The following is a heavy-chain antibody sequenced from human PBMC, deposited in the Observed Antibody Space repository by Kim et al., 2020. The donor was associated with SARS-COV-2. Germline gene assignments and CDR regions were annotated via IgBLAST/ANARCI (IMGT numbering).Heavy chain of an antibody. D-gene: IGHD6-6*01. CDR1: GYTFTSYA. CDR2: INAGNGNT. V-gene: IGHV1-3*01. CDR3: AREWRIAARSSYGMDV. J-gene: IGHJ6*02. Sequence: ASVKVSCKASGYTFTSYAMHWVRQAPGQRLEWMGWINAGNGNTKYSQKFQGRVTITRDTSASTAYMELSSLRSEDTAVYYCAREWRIAARSSYGMDVWGQGTTVTVSS.